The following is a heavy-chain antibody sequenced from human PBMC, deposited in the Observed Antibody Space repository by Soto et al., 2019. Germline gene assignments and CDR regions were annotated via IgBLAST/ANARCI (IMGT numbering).Heavy chain of an antibody. CDR2: IIPIFGTA. V-gene: IGHV1-69*06. CDR1: GGTFSSYA. J-gene: IGHJ6*02. Sequence: SVKVSCKASGGTFSSYAISWVRQAPGQGLEWMGGIIPIFGTANYAQKFQGRVTITADKSTSTAYMELSSLRSEDTAVYYCARGGIGGDIVVVPAAPPYYYYYGMDVWG. D-gene: IGHD2-2*01. CDR3: ARGGIGGDIVVVPAAPPYYYYYGMDV.